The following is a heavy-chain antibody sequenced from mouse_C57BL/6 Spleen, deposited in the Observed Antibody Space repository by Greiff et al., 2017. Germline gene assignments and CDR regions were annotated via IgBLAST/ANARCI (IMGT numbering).Heavy chain of an antibody. V-gene: IGHV1-61*01. CDR3: ARGNSSGSWFAY. D-gene: IGHD3-2*02. CDR2: IYPSDSET. J-gene: IGHJ3*01. Sequence: QVQLQQPGAELVRPGSSVKLSCKASGYTFTSYWMDWVKQRPGQGLEWIGNIYPSDSETHYNQKFKDKATLTVDKSSSTAYMQLSSLTSEDSAVCYSARGNSSGSWFAYWGQGTLVTVSA. CDR1: GYTFTSYW.